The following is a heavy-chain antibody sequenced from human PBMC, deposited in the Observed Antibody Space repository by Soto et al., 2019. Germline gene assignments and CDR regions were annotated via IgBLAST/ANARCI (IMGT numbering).Heavy chain of an antibody. J-gene: IGHJ6*02. Sequence: QVQLVESGGGVVQPRRSLRLSCAASGFTFSSYAMHWVRQAPGKGLEWVAVISYDGSNKYYADSVKGRFTISRDSSKNTLYLQMNSLRTEDTDLYYCAGDGGAASTTRGMDVWGQGTTVTVSS. D-gene: IGHD1-26*01. CDR3: AGDGGAASTTRGMDV. CDR1: GFTFSSYA. CDR2: ISYDGSNK. V-gene: IGHV3-30-3*01.